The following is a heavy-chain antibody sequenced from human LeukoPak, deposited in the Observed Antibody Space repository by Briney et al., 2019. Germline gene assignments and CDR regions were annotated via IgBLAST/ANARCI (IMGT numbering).Heavy chain of an antibody. CDR2: ISGSGGST. V-gene: IGHV3-23*01. Sequence: GGSLRLSCAASGFTFSSYAMSWVRQAPGKGLEWVSAISGSGGSTYYADSVKGRFTISRDNSKNTLYLQMNSLRAEDTAVYYCAKKYQLQYYYYYYYMDVWGKGTTVTVSS. D-gene: IGHD2-2*01. CDR1: GFTFSSYA. J-gene: IGHJ6*03. CDR3: AKKYQLQYYYYYYYMDV.